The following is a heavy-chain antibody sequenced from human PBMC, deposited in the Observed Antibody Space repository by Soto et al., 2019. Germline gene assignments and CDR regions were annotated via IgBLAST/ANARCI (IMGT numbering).Heavy chain of an antibody. CDR3: ARSPMVRSVLGL. V-gene: IGHV4-30-4*06. J-gene: IGHJ4*02. CDR2: IYYSGST. D-gene: IGHD5-18*01. Sequence: PGKGLEWIGYIYYSGSTYYNPSLKSRVTISVDTSKNQFSLKLSSVTAADTSVYYCARSPMVRSVLGLRVQGT.